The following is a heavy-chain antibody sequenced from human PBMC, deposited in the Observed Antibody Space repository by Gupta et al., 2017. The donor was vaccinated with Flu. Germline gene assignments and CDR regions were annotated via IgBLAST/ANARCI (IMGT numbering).Heavy chain of an antibody. V-gene: IGHV3-33*01. CDR1: GYIFSGYG. J-gene: IGHJ4*02. CDR3: ARDNSGSNTFDY. D-gene: IGHD1-26*01. CDR2: IWYNGINK. Sequence: QVKLVESAGGVVQPGGSLRLSCAASGYIFSGYGMHWVRQAPGKGLEWVALIWYNGINKYYEDSVKGRFTISRDNSQKTVYLEMTSLRGEDTGIYYCARDNSGSNTFDYWGQGTLVTVSS.